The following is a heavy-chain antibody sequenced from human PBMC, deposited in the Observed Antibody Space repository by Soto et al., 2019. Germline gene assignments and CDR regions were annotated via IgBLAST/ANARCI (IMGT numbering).Heavy chain of an antibody. J-gene: IGHJ4*02. CDR3: ARDPGAASFDF. D-gene: IGHD2-15*01. Sequence: GASVKVSCKASGYTFTSYAMHWVRQAPGQRLEWMGGIIPIIGTAKYAQKFQGRVTLTTDTSTSTAYMDLTTLRSDDTAVYFCARDPGAASFDFWAQGTLVTVSS. CDR2: IIPIIGTA. V-gene: IGHV1-3*01. CDR1: GYTFTSYA.